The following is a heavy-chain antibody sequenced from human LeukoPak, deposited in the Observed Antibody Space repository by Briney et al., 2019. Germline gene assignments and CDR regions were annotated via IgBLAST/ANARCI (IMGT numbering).Heavy chain of an antibody. CDR1: GGSVSTYY. J-gene: IGHJ4*02. CDR2: VSHSGNT. V-gene: IGHV4-59*02. D-gene: IGHD6-19*01. CDR3: ARAGSGWSFDY. Sequence: SETLSLTCTVSGGSVSTYYWSWIRQPPGKELEWIGYVSHSGNTNCNPSIKSRLTMSLDTSKNHFSLRLSSVNAADTAVYYCARAGSGWSFDYWGQGSLVTVSS.